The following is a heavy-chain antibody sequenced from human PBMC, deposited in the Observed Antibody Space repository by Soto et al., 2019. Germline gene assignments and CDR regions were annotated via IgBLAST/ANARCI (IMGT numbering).Heavy chain of an antibody. V-gene: IGHV4-34*01. CDR2: INHSGST. D-gene: IGHD6-6*01. Sequence: LSLTCAVYGGSFSGYYWSWIRQPPGKGLEWIGEINHSGSTNYNPSLKSRVTISVDTSKNQFSLKLSSVTAADTAVYYCASSFEYSRSGCQGRCFDYWGQGTLVTVYS. J-gene: IGHJ4*02. CDR3: ASSFEYSRSGCQGRCFDY. CDR1: GGSFSGYY.